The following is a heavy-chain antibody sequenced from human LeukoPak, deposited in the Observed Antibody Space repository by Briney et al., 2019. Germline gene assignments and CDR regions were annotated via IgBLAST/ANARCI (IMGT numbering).Heavy chain of an antibody. CDR2: IRYDGSNK. D-gene: IGHD6-13*01. Sequence: GGSLRLSCAASGFTFSSYGMHWVRQAPGKGLEWVAFIRYDGSNKYYADSVKGRFTISRDNSKNTLYLQMNSLRAEDTAVYYCAKDGSSSWPQGGFDYWGQGTLVTVSS. J-gene: IGHJ4*02. CDR1: GFTFSSYG. CDR3: AKDGSSSWPQGGFDY. V-gene: IGHV3-30*02.